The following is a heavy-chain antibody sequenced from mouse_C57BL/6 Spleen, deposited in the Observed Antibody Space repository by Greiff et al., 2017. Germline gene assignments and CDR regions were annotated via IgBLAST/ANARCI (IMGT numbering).Heavy chain of an antibody. D-gene: IGHD1-1*01. CDR2: IDPETGGT. CDR3: TRSRRGAKGWYFDV. Sequence: QVQLQQSGAELVRPGASVTLSCKASGYTFTDYDMHWVKQTPVHGLEWIGAIDPETGGTAYNPKFKGKAIMTADKSSSTAYMYLSRLTSEDSAVYYCTRSRRGAKGWYFDVWGTGTTVTVSS. CDR1: GYTFTDYD. J-gene: IGHJ1*03. V-gene: IGHV1-15*01.